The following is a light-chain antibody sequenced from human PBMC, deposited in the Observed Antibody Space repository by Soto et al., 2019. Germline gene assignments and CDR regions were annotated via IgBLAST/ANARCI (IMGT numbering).Light chain of an antibody. CDR1: RTDVGGYNF. CDR2: EVS. J-gene: IGLJ1*01. V-gene: IGLV2-14*01. CDR3: CSYVSSKTYV. Sequence: QSVLTQPASVSGSPGQSITISCTGTRTDVGGYNFVSWYQQHPGKAPKVIIYEVSNRPSGVSDRFSGSKSDNTASLTISGLQAEDEADYYCCSYVSSKTYVFGTGTQLTVL.